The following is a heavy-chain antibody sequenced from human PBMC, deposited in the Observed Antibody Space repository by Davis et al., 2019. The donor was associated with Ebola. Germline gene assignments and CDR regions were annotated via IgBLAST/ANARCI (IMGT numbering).Heavy chain of an antibody. CDR3: AKDLLDGHYTYYYDSSGYYYFGAFDY. CDR1: GFTFDDYA. CDR2: ISWNSGSI. Sequence: PGGSLRLSCAASGFTFDDYAMHWVRQAPGKGLEWVSGISWNSGSIGYADSVKGRFTISRDNAKNSLYLQMNSLRAEDTALYYCAKDLLDGHYTYYYDSSGYYYFGAFDYWGQGTLVTVSS. J-gene: IGHJ4*02. V-gene: IGHV3-9*01. D-gene: IGHD3-22*01.